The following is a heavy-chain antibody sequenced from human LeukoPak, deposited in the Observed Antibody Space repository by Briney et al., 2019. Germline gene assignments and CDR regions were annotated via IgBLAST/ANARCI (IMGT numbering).Heavy chain of an antibody. J-gene: IGHJ4*02. CDR2: ISSNGIST. D-gene: IGHD6-19*01. CDR1: GFTVSSNY. Sequence: GGSLRLSCAASGFTVSSNYMSWVRQAPGKGLEYVSAISSNGISTYYADSVKGRFTISRDNSKNTLYLQMSSLRAEDRAVYYCVKDTNNPGVAGGDYWGQGTLVTVSS. CDR3: VKDTNNPGVAGGDY. V-gene: IGHV3-64D*06.